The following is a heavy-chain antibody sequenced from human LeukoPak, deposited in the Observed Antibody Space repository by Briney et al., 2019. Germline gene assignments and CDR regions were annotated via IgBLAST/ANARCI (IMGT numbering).Heavy chain of an antibody. D-gene: IGHD5-18*01. J-gene: IGHJ4*02. Sequence: GGSLRLSCAASGFTFSSYAMSWVRQAPGKGPEWVSAISGSGGSTYYADSVKGRFTISRDNSKNTLYLQMNSLRADDTAVYYCAKDFFSGYGSYSYGAFDYWGQGILVTVSS. CDR3: AKDFFSGYGSYSYGAFDY. V-gene: IGHV3-23*01. CDR1: GFTFSSYA. CDR2: ISGSGGST.